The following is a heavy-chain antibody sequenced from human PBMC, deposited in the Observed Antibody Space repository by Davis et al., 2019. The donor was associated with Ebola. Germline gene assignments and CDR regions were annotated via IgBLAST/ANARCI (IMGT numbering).Heavy chain of an antibody. J-gene: IGHJ4*02. CDR2: INSDGSVT. Sequence: GESLKISCIVTGFTFSSKWMHWVRQAPGKGLVWVARINSDGSVTSYEDSVKGRFTISRDNAKNSLYLQMNSLRAEDTALYYCAKDAGITIFGVVIINWGQGTLVTVSS. V-gene: IGHV3-74*01. CDR1: GFTFSSKW. CDR3: AKDAGITIFGVVIIN. D-gene: IGHD3-3*01.